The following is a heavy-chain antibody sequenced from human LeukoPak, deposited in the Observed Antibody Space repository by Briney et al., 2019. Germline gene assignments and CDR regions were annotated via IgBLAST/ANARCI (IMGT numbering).Heavy chain of an antibody. D-gene: IGHD6-13*01. CDR1: GYTFTSSD. V-gene: IGHV1-8*01. J-gene: IGHJ4*02. Sequence: ASVKVSCKASGYTFTSSDINWVRQATGQGLEWMGWMNPNSGNTGYAQKFQGRVTMTRNTSISTAYMELSSLRSEDTAVYYCARGSNIAAAGQYYFDYWGQGTLVTVSS. CDR2: MNPNSGNT. CDR3: ARGSNIAAAGQYYFDY.